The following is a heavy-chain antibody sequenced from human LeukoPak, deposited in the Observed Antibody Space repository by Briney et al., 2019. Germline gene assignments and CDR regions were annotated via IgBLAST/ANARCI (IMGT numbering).Heavy chain of an antibody. CDR3: ARGVRLRFLEWYHDY. Sequence: GGSLRLSCAASGFTFSSYAMNWVRQAPGRGLEWVSVIYSGGSTYYADSVKGRFTISRDNSKNTLYLQMNSLRAEDTAVYYCARGVRLRFLEWYHDYWGQGTLVTVSS. CDR1: GFTFSSYA. D-gene: IGHD3-3*01. CDR2: IYSGGST. J-gene: IGHJ4*02. V-gene: IGHV3-53*01.